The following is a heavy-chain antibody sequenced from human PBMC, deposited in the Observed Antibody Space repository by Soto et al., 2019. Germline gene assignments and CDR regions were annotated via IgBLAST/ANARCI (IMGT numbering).Heavy chain of an antibody. CDR2: IYPGDSDT. D-gene: IGHD5-12*01. Sequence: PGESLKISCKVSGYSFNNYWIGWVRQMPGKGLEWMGIIYPGDSDTRYSPSFRGQVTISADKSISSAYLQWSSLRASDTAMYYCARQDGYALYYFGSWGQGTLVTVSS. CDR1: GYSFNNYW. V-gene: IGHV5-51*01. CDR3: ARQDGYALYYFGS. J-gene: IGHJ4*02.